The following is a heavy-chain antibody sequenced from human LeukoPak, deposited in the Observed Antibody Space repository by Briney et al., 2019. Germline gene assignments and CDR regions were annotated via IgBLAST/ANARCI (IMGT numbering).Heavy chain of an antibody. CDR2: IYSGGST. CDR3: ASINYYDSSGDDY. J-gene: IGHJ4*02. CDR1: GFTFSSYW. Sequence: GGSLRLSCAASGFTFSSYWMSWVRQAPGKGLEWVSVIYSGGSTYYADSVKGRFTISRDNSKNTLYLQMNSLRAEDTAVYYCASINYYDSSGDDYWGQGTLVTVSS. V-gene: IGHV3-53*01. D-gene: IGHD3-22*01.